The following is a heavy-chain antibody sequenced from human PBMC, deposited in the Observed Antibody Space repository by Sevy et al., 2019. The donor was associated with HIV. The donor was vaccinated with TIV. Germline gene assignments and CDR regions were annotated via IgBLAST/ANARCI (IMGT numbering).Heavy chain of an antibody. Sequence: ASVKVSCKASGYTFTNYYMHWVRQAPGLGLEWMGIINPSDVSTVYAQKFQGRVTMTRDTSTSTVYMELSSLRSDDTAVYYCGRTSPRGGFDYWGQGALVTVSS. CDR1: GYTFTNYY. D-gene: IGHD3-16*01. CDR3: GRTSPRGGFDY. V-gene: IGHV1-46*03. CDR2: INPSDVST. J-gene: IGHJ4*02.